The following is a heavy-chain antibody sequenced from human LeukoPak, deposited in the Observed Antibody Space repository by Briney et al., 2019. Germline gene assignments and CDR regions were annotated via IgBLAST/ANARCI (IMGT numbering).Heavy chain of an antibody. CDR1: GYTFDSYW. D-gene: IGHD3-10*01. CDR3: ARHRKGEVTMVSLDY. Sequence: GESLKISCKGSGYTFDSYWLGWVRQMPGKGLEWMGIIYPGDSDATYSPSFQGHVTISVDNSLNTAYMQWSSLKASDTAMFYCARHRKGEVTMVSLDYWGQGTLVTVSS. CDR2: IYPGDSDA. J-gene: IGHJ4*02. V-gene: IGHV5-51*01.